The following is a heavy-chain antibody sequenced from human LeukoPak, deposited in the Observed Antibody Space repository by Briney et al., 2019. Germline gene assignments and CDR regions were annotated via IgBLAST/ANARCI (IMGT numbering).Heavy chain of an antibody. CDR1: GFTFSSYW. Sequence: GGSLRLACAASGFTFSSYWMHWVRQAPGKGLVWVSRINSDGSSTTYADSVKGRFTISRDNAKNTLYLQMNSLRAEDTAVYYCARLYGGYGDYYFDYWGQGTLVTVSS. J-gene: IGHJ4*02. V-gene: IGHV3-74*01. D-gene: IGHD4-17*01. CDR2: INSDGSST. CDR3: ARLYGGYGDYYFDY.